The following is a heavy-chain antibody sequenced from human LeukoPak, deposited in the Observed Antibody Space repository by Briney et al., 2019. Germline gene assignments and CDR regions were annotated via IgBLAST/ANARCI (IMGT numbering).Heavy chain of an antibody. CDR3: AKGGSNEQWLTHFDY. CDR2: ISGSGGST. V-gene: IGHV3-23*01. CDR1: GFTFSSYA. J-gene: IGHJ4*02. D-gene: IGHD6-19*01. Sequence: GGSLRLSCAASGFTFSSYAMSWVRQAPGKGLEWVSAISGSGGSTYYADSVKGRFTISRDNSKNTLYLQMNSLRAEDTAVYYCAKGGSNEQWLTHFDYWGQGTLVTVSS.